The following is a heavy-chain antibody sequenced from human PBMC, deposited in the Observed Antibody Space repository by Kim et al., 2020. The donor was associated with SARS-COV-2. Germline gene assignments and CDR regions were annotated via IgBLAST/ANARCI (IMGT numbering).Heavy chain of an antibody. CDR2: IWYDGSNK. CDR3: AKDQSITGIGLRY. J-gene: IGHJ4*02. V-gene: IGHV3-33*06. Sequence: GGSLRLSCAASGFTFSSYGMHWVRQAPGKGLEWVAVIWYDGSNKYYADSVKGRFTISRDNSKNTLYLQMNSLRAEDTAVYYCAKDQSITGIGLRYWGQGTLVTVSS. D-gene: IGHD1-20*01. CDR1: GFTFSSYG.